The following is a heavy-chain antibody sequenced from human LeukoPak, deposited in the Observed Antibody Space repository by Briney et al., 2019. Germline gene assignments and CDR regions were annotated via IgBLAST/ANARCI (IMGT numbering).Heavy chain of an antibody. CDR2: ISYDGSNK. CDR3: AKDLWTEGGLQTEPFDY. CDR1: GFTFSSYG. V-gene: IGHV3-30*18. J-gene: IGHJ4*02. D-gene: IGHD3/OR15-3a*01. Sequence: GGSLRLSCAASGFTFSSYGMHWVRQAPGKGLEWVAVISYDGSNKYYADSVKGRFTISRDNSKNTLYLQMNSLRAEDTAVYYCAKDLWTEGGLQTEPFDYWGQGTLVTVSS.